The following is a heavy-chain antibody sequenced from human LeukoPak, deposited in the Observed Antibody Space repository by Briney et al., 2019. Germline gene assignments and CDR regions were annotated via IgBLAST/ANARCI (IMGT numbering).Heavy chain of an antibody. CDR2: MNPNSGNT. V-gene: IGHV1-8*01. CDR1: GYTFTSYV. CDR3: AKGWQLSFSDY. Sequence: ASVKVSCKASGYTFTSYVINWVRQATGQGLEWMGWMNPNSGNTGYAQKFQSRVTMTRNTSISTVYMELSSLRSEDTAVYYCAKGWQLSFSDYWGQGILVTVSS. D-gene: IGHD2/OR15-2a*01. J-gene: IGHJ4*02.